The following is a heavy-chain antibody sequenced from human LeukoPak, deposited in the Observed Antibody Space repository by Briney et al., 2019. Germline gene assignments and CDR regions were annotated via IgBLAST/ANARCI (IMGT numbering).Heavy chain of an antibody. CDR3: AKDSSNYYDSSGYLDY. V-gene: IGHV3-9*01. Sequence: PGGSLRLSCAASGFTFDDYAMHWVRQAPGKGLEWVSGISWNSGSIGYADSVKGRFTISRDNAKNSLYLQMNSLRAEDTALYYCAKDSSNYYDSSGYLDYWGQGTLVTVSS. D-gene: IGHD3-22*01. J-gene: IGHJ4*02. CDR1: GFTFDDYA. CDR2: ISWNSGSI.